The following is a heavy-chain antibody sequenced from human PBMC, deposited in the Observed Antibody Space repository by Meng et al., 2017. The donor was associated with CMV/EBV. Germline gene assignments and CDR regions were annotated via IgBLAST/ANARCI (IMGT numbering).Heavy chain of an antibody. CDR1: GYTFTGSY. CDR3: ARDRFVVVPAAILENSYYYYGMDV. CDR2: INPNSGGP. J-gene: IGHJ6*02. D-gene: IGHD2-2*02. Sequence: ASVTVSCKASGYTFTGSYMHWVRQAPGQGLEWMGWINPNSGGPNYAQKCQGRVTMTRDTSISTAYMERSRRRSDDTAVYYCARDRFVVVPAAILENSYYYYGMDVWGQGTMVTVSS. V-gene: IGHV1-2*02.